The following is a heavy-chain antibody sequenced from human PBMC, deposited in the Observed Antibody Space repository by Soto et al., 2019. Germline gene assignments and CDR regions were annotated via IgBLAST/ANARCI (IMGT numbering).Heavy chain of an antibody. D-gene: IGHD3-9*01. V-gene: IGHV4-4*02. CDR1: GGSISSSNW. Sequence: SETLSLTCAVSGGSISSSNWWSWVRQPPGKGLEWIGEIYHSGSTNYNPSLKSRVTISVDKSKNQFSLKLSSVTAADTAVYYCASGTRADYDILTGSLGYWGQGTLVTVSS. CDR2: IYHSGST. CDR3: ASGTRADYDILTGSLGY. J-gene: IGHJ4*02.